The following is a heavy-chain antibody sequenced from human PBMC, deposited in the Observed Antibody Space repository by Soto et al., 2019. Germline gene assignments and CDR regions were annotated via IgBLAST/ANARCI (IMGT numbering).Heavy chain of an antibody. CDR3: ARNGVAGMDF. CDR2: IIPMFGTP. V-gene: IGHV1-69*06. D-gene: IGHD3-3*01. Sequence: QVQLVQSGAEVKKPGSSVKVSCKASGDIFTSYAFSWVRQAPGQGLEWMGGIIPMFGTPNYAQKFQGRLTITADKSTSTAYTELSGLRSEDTAVYYCARNGVAGMDFWGQGTLVTVSS. CDR1: GDIFTSYA. J-gene: IGHJ4*02.